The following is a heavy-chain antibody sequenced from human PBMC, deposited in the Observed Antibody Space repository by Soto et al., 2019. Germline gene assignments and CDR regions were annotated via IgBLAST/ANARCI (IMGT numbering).Heavy chain of an antibody. V-gene: IGHV3-33*01. D-gene: IGHD2-15*01. CDR1: GFNFRSYG. CDR2: IRYDGSYK. CDR3: AREWGKVVLGAFDI. J-gene: IGHJ3*02. Sequence: GGSLRLSCVASGFNFRSYGMHWVRQAQGKGLEWVAGIRYDGSYKYYVDSVKGRFTISRDNLKNTLYLQMNSLRAEDMAVYYCAREWGKVVLGAFDIWGQGTMVTV.